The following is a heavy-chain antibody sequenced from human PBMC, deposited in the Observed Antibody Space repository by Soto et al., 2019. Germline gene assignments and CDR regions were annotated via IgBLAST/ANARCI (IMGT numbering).Heavy chain of an antibody. D-gene: IGHD7-27*01. CDR1: GFTFSSYG. J-gene: IGHJ3*02. V-gene: IGHV3-30*18. Sequence: QVQLVESGGGVVQPGRSLRFSCAASGFTFSSYGMHWVRQAPGKGLEWVALISYDGSNKYYADSVKGRFTISRDNSKNTLYLQMNSLRTEDTAVYYCAKDLGHGGRGAFDIWGQGTMVTVSS. CDR3: AKDLGHGGRGAFDI. CDR2: ISYDGSNK.